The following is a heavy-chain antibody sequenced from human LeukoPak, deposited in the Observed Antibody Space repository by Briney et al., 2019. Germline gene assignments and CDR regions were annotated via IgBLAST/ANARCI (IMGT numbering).Heavy chain of an antibody. CDR1: GFNFNTYG. CDR2: IRYDGSNI. Sequence: GGSLRLSCAASGFNFNTYGMHWVRQAPGKGLDRVAFIRYDGSNISYADSVKGRFTISRDNSKIALYVQMNSLRVEDTAVYYCAKDEEWLGYYYSYMDVWGKGTTVTVSS. V-gene: IGHV3-30*02. J-gene: IGHJ6*03. CDR3: AKDEEWLGYYYSYMDV. D-gene: IGHD6-19*01.